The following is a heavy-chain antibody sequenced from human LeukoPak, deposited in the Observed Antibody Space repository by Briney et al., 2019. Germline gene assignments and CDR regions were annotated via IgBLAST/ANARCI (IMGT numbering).Heavy chain of an antibody. CDR1: GGSISSGGYS. D-gene: IGHD6-13*01. J-gene: IGHJ4*02. CDR3: AAYSSSWYGRPFDY. Sequence: PSETLSLTCAVSGGSISSGGYSWSWIRQPPGKGLEWIGYIYYSGSTNYNPSLKSRVTISVDTSKNQFSLKLSSVTAADTAVYYCAAYSSSWYGRPFDYWGQGTLVTVSS. V-gene: IGHV4-61*08. CDR2: IYYSGST.